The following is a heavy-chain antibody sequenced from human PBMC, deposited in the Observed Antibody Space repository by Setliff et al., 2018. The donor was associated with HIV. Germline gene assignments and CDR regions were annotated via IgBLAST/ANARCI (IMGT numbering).Heavy chain of an antibody. CDR1: GCTFTNYI. CDR2: INTNTENP. V-gene: IGHV7-4-1*02. J-gene: IGHJ2*01. D-gene: IGHD2-2*01. CDR3: ARVGCSSTTCPWAWYFDL. Sequence: GASVKVSCKASGCTFTNYIMNWVRQAPGQGLEWMGWINTNTENPTYAQGFTGRFVFSLDTSVSTAYLQISSLKAEDTAVYYCARVGCSSTTCPWAWYFDLWGRGTLVTVSS.